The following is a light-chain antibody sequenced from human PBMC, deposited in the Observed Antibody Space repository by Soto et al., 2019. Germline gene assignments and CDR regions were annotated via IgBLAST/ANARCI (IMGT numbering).Light chain of an antibody. Sequence: EIVWTQSPATLSLSPGERATLSCRASQSVSSSLAWYQQKPGQAPRLRIYDASNRATGIPARFSGSGSGTDFTLSISSLEPEDFAVYYCQQRSNWPITFGQGTRLEIK. V-gene: IGKV3-11*01. J-gene: IGKJ5*01. CDR3: QQRSNWPIT. CDR2: DAS. CDR1: QSVSSS.